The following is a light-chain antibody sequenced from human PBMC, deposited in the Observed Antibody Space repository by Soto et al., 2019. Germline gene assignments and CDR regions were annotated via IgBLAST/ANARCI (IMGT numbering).Light chain of an antibody. J-gene: IGKJ1*01. Sequence: IQMTQSPSTLSASVLDRVTITFRASQSISSWLAWYQQKPGKAPKLLIYDASSLESGVPSRFSGSGSGTEFTLTISSLQPDDFATYYCQQYNSYSKFGQGTKGDIK. V-gene: IGKV1-5*01. CDR3: QQYNSYSK. CDR1: QSISSW. CDR2: DAS.